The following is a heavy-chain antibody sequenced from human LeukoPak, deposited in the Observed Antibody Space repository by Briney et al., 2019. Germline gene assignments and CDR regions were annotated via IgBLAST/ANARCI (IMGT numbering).Heavy chain of an antibody. CDR1: GGTFSSYA. Sequence: SVKVSCKASGGTFSSYAISGVRQAPGQGLEWMGRIIPILGIANYAQKFQGRVTITADKSTSTAYMELSSLRSEDTAVYHCARGGYCSGGSCYRNWFDPWGQGTLVTVSS. J-gene: IGHJ5*02. D-gene: IGHD2-15*01. V-gene: IGHV1-69*04. CDR3: ARGGYCSGGSCYRNWFDP. CDR2: IIPILGIA.